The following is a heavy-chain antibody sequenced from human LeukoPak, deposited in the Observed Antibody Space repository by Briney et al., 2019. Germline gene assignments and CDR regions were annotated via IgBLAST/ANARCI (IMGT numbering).Heavy chain of an antibody. CDR2: ISGSGGST. CDR1: GFTFSSYA. J-gene: IGHJ5*02. Sequence: GGSLRLSCAASGFTFSSYAMSWVRQAPGKGPEWLSAISGSGGSTTDAGSVKGRFTTSRDNSKSTLYLQMNSLRAEDTAIYYCAKIFHTDGYYLGEHLFDAWGQGTLVTVSS. V-gene: IGHV3-23*01. CDR3: AKIFHTDGYYLGEHLFDA. D-gene: IGHD3-22*01.